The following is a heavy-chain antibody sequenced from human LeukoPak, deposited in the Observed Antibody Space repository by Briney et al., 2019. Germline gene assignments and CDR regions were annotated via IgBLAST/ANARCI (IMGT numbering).Heavy chain of an antibody. CDR1: GYTLTELS. Sequence: ASVKVSCKVSGYTLTELSMHWVRQAPGKGLEWMGGFDPEDGETIYAQKFQGRVTMTEDTSTDTAYMELSSLRSEDTAVYYCATDFSAAGYFDYWGQGTLVTVSS. D-gene: IGHD6-13*01. CDR2: FDPEDGET. V-gene: IGHV1-24*01. J-gene: IGHJ4*02. CDR3: ATDFSAAGYFDY.